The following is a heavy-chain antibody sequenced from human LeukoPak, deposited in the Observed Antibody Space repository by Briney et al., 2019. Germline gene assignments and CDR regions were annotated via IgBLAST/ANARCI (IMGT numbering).Heavy chain of an antibody. J-gene: IGHJ4*02. Sequence: PGGSLRLSCAASGFTLSSYAMSWVRQGPGKGLEWVSAISGSSSSTYYADSVKGRFTISRDNSKNTLYLQMNSLRAEDTAVYYCAKVMDAYDYVWGSYRPFDYWGQGTLVTVSS. CDR1: GFTLSSYA. CDR3: AKVMDAYDYVWGSYRPFDY. CDR2: ISGSSSST. D-gene: IGHD3-16*02. V-gene: IGHV3-23*01.